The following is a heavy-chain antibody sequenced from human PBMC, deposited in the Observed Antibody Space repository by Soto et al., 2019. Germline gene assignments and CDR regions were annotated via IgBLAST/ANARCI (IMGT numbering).Heavy chain of an antibody. CDR2: IGFDGTNI. V-gene: IGHV3-33*01. J-gene: IGHJ4*02. Sequence: QVRLVESGGGVVQPGMSLRLSCVASGFDFKTYGMHWVRQAPGKGLEWVAVIGFDGTNIHYSDSVRGRFSISRDNSENTVSLQMNSLRVEDTALYYCVRTACVINNCSYRGVRWGQGTLVTV. CDR3: VRTACVINNCSYRGVR. CDR1: GFDFKTYG. D-gene: IGHD1-20*01.